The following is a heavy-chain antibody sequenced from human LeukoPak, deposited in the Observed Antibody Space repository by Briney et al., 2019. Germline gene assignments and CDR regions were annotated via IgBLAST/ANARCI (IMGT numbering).Heavy chain of an antibody. V-gene: IGHV4-39*01. J-gene: IGHJ4*02. CDR3: ARLGDGDYFDY. Sequence: SETPSLTCTVSGGSISSSSYYWGWIRQPPGKGLEWIGSIYYSGSTYYNPSLKSRVTISVDTSKNQFSLKLSSVTAADTAVYYCARLGDGDYFDYWGQGTLVTVSS. CDR2: IYYSGST. CDR1: GGSISSSSYY. D-gene: IGHD4-17*01.